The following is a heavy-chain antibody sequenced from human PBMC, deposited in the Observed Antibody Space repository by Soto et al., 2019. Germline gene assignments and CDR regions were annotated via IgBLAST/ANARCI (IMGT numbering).Heavy chain of an antibody. CDR1: GGSVSSGSYY. J-gene: IGHJ6*02. Sequence: QVPLQESGPGLVKPSETLSLTCTVSGGSVSSGSYYWSWIRQPPGKGLEWIGYIYYSGSTNYNPSLKSRVTISVDTSKNQFSLKLSSVTAADTAVYYCARGEPGSGYFLYYYYGMDVWGQGTTVTVSS. CDR3: ARGEPGSGYFLYYYYGMDV. D-gene: IGHD3-3*01. CDR2: IYYSGST. V-gene: IGHV4-61*01.